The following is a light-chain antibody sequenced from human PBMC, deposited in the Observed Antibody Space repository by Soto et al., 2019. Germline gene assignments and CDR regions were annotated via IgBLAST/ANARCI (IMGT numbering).Light chain of an antibody. Sequence: EIVLTQSPGTLSLSPGERATLSCRASQSVSSSYLAWYQQKPGQAPRLLIYGASSRATGIPDRFSGSGSGTDFTLTMRRLEPEDFALYYCQQYGSSPAFGGGTKVEIK. CDR1: QSVSSSY. V-gene: IGKV3-20*01. CDR3: QQYGSSPA. CDR2: GAS. J-gene: IGKJ4*01.